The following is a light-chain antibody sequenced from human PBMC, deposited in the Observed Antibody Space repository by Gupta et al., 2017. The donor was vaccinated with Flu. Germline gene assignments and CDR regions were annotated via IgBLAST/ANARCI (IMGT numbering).Light chain of an antibody. CDR1: QSDSSN. Sequence: PGDRASLSCRASQSDSSNLAWYQQKPGQPPRLLNYDASTRATGIPGRCSGSGSGTEFTLTISGLQSEDSALYICQQYDDWPSFGGGTAVEIK. CDR3: QQYDDWPS. J-gene: IGKJ4*01. V-gene: IGKV3-15*01. CDR2: DAS.